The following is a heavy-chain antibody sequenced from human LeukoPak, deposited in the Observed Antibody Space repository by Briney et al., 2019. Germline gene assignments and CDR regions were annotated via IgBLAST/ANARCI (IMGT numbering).Heavy chain of an antibody. CDR2: ISGSGGST. J-gene: IGHJ4*02. Sequence: GGSLRLSCAASGFTFSSYAMSWVRQAPGKGLEWVSAISGSGGSTYYADSVKGRFTISRDNAKNSLYLQMNSLRAEDTAVYYCARDEAMVQGVIIDLDYWGQGTLVTVSS. CDR1: GFTFSSYA. CDR3: ARDEAMVQGVIIDLDY. V-gene: IGHV3-23*01. D-gene: IGHD3-10*01.